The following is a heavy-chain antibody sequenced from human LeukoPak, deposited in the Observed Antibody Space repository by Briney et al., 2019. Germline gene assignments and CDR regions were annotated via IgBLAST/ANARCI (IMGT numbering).Heavy chain of an antibody. J-gene: IGHJ5*02. D-gene: IGHD3-22*01. CDR3: ARDINGYYYDSHGYYPTDL. Sequence: VASVKVSCKASGYIFTSYGISWVRQAPGQGLEWMGWISVYNGNTNYPQRLQGRVTMTTDTSTTTAYMELRSLRSDDTAVCYCARDINGYYYDSHGYYPTDLWGQGTLVTVSS. CDR2: ISVYNGNT. CDR1: GYIFTSYG. V-gene: IGHV1-18*01.